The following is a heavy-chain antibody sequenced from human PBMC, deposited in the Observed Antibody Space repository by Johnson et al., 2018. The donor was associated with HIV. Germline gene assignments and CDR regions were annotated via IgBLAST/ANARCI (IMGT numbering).Heavy chain of an antibody. CDR1: GFTFSRYG. J-gene: IGHJ3*02. D-gene: IGHD3-10*01. Sequence: MLLVESGGGVVQPGRSLRLSCAASGFTFSRYGMHWVRQAPGKGLEWLGRIKSKTGGGTTSYAAPVKGRFTISRDDSKDTVYLHMNSLKVDDTAVYYCTTDWEYYYGSGKLDAFDMWGQGTMVTVSA. CDR2: IKSKTGGGTT. CDR3: TTDWEYYYGSGKLDAFDM. V-gene: IGHV3-15*01.